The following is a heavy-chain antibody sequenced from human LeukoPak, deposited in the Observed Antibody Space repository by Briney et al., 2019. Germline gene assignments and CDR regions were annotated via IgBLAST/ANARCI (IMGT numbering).Heavy chain of an antibody. D-gene: IGHD3-10*01. CDR2: ISAYNGST. Sequence: ASVKVSCKASGYTFTSYGISWVRQAPGQGLEWMGWISAYNGSTNYAQKLQGRVTMTTDTSTSTAYMELRSLRSDDTAVYYCARDRLLWFREDYYGMDVWGKGTTVTVSS. CDR1: GYTFTSYG. V-gene: IGHV1-18*04. J-gene: IGHJ6*04. CDR3: ARDRLLWFREDYYGMDV.